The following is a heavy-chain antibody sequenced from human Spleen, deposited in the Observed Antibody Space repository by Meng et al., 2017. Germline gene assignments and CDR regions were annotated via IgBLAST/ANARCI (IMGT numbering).Heavy chain of an antibody. CDR1: GGSLSGYY. CDR2: INYRGRT. Sequence: QVQLQQWGAGLLQPSETLSLTCAVYGGSLSGYYWSWIRQPPGKGLEWIGEINYRGRTNYNPSLKSRVITSTDTSKNQLSLKLSSVTAADTAVYYCARGPAYSDVLGSDAFDYWGQGTLVTVSS. D-gene: IGHD2-21*01. J-gene: IGHJ4*02. V-gene: IGHV4-34*01. CDR3: ARGPAYSDVLGSDAFDY.